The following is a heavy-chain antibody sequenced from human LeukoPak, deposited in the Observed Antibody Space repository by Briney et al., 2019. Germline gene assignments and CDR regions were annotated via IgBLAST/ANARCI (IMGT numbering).Heavy chain of an antibody. CDR2: IHISGTT. CDR1: GGSISDYY. CDR3: ATYSITGAWAEYFLH. V-gene: IGHV4-4*07. Sequence: PSETLSLACTVSGGSISDYYWSWVRQPAGKGLEWIGRIHISGTTYYNPSLKSRFTMSIDTSKNQFSLKLSSVTAADTAVYYCATYSITGAWAEYFLHWGQGTLVTVSS. J-gene: IGHJ1*01. D-gene: IGHD2/OR15-2a*01.